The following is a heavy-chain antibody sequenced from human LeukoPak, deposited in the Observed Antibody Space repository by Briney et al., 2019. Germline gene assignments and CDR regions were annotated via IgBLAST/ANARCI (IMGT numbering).Heavy chain of an antibody. D-gene: IGHD3-10*01. CDR1: GGTFSSYA. Sequence: GASVKVSCKASGGTFSSYAISWVRQAPGQGLEWMGGIIPIFGTANYAQKFQGRVTITTDESTSTAYMELSSLRSEDTAVYYCARDTGLWFGEDFFDYWGQGTLVTVSS. V-gene: IGHV1-69*05. CDR2: IIPIFGTA. J-gene: IGHJ4*02. CDR3: ARDTGLWFGEDFFDY.